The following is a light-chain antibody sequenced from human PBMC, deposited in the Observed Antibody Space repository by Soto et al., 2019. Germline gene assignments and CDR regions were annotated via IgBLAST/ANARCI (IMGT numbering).Light chain of an antibody. CDR2: DVK. Sequence: SALTQPASVSGSPGQSITISCTGTGRDIGGYNFVSWYQQHPGKAPKVLIYDVKNRPSGVSNRFSGSKSGSTASLTISGLQAEDEADYYCNSYRSMSTYVFGTGTKVTVL. CDR3: NSYRSMSTYV. CDR1: GRDIGGYNF. V-gene: IGLV2-14*03. J-gene: IGLJ1*01.